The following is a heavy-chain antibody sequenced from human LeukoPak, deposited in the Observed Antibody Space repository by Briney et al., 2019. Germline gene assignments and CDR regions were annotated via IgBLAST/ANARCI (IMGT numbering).Heavy chain of an antibody. Sequence: GASVKVSCKASGGTFSSYAISWVRQAPGQGLEWMGRISPILGIANYAQKFQRRVTITADKSTSTAYMELSSLRSDDTAVYYCARVGDRRGYSWGQGTLVTVSS. CDR1: GGTFSSYA. D-gene: IGHD5-12*01. CDR2: ISPILGIA. CDR3: ARVGDRRGYS. J-gene: IGHJ4*02. V-gene: IGHV1-69*04.